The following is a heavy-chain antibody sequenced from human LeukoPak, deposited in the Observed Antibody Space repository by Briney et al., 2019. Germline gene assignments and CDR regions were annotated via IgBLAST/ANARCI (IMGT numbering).Heavy chain of an antibody. CDR2: IYTDGST. CDR3: AKGGGGGCASRLAD. CDR1: GFSVSSNY. D-gene: IGHD2-15*01. J-gene: IGHJ4*02. V-gene: IGHV3-66*01. Sequence: GGSLRLSCAGSGFSVSSNYMTWVRQAPGKGLEWVSVIYTDGSTYYVDSVTGRFSIFRDNSKNTVYLQMDSLRAEDTAVYYCAKGGGGGCASRLADWGQGTRVTVSS.